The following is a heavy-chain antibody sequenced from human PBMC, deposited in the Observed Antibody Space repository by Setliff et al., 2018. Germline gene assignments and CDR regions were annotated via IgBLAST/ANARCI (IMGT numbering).Heavy chain of an antibody. CDR1: GFTFNTYT. V-gene: IGHV3-23*01. D-gene: IGHD3-10*01. CDR2: APISGAT. Sequence: GGSLRLSCAASGFTFNTYTMGWIRQAPGKGLEWVSTAPISGATFYTDSLKGRFTISRDSSKNTVYLQLNSLRREDTAIYFCTRGARDFDTCGRGTLVTVSS. J-gene: IGHJ4*02. CDR3: TRGARDFDT.